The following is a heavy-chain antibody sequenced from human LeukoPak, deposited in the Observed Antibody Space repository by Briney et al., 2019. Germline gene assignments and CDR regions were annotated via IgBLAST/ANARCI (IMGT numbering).Heavy chain of an antibody. J-gene: IGHJ4*02. Sequence: ASVKVSCKASGYTFTSYGISWVRQAPGQGLEWMGWISAYNGNTNYAQKLQGRVTMTTDTSTSTAYMELRGLRSDDTAVYYCARSLRSTSWSPFDYWGQGTLVTVSS. CDR3: ARSLRSTSWSPFDY. CDR1: GYTFTSYG. V-gene: IGHV1-18*01. CDR2: ISAYNGNT. D-gene: IGHD2-2*01.